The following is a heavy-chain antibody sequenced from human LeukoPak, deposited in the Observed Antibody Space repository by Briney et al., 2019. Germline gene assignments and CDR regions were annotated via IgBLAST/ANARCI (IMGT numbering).Heavy chain of an antibody. V-gene: IGHV1-2*02. D-gene: IGHD2-2*01. J-gene: IGHJ5*02. CDR3: ARAYCSSTSCYESWFDP. CDR1: RYTFTGYY. CDR2: INPNSGGT. Sequence: ASVKVSCKASRYTFTGYYMHWVRQAPGQGLEWMGWINPNSGGTNYAQKFQGRVTMTRDTSISTAYMELSRLRSDDTAVYYCARAYCSSTSCYESWFDPWGQGTLVTVSS.